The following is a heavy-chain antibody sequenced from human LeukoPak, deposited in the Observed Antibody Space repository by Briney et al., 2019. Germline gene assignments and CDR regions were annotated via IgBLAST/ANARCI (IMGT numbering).Heavy chain of an antibody. J-gene: IGHJ4*02. D-gene: IGHD2-2*01. CDR3: TRDHITSWQIDF. V-gene: IGHV3-23*01. CDR2: ISGSGGST. CDR1: GFTFSSYA. Sequence: GGSLRLSCAASGFTFSSYAMSWVRQAPGKGLEWVSGISGSGGSTYYAESVKGGFTISRDNSKNTVSLQMNSLRVEETAVYYCTRDHITSWQIDFWGQGTMVTVSS.